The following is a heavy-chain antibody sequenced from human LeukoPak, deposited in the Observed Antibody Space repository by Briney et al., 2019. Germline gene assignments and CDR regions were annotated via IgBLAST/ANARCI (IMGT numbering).Heavy chain of an antibody. Sequence: SETLSLTCTVSGGSISSGSYYWSWIRQPAGKGLEWIGRIYTSGSTNYNPSLKSRVTISVDTSKNQFSLKLSSVTAADTAVYYCARAPSSGYYLNWFDPWGQGTLVTVSS. CDR3: ARAPSSGYYLNWFDP. V-gene: IGHV4-61*02. CDR1: GGSISSGSYY. J-gene: IGHJ5*02. D-gene: IGHD3-22*01. CDR2: IYTSGST.